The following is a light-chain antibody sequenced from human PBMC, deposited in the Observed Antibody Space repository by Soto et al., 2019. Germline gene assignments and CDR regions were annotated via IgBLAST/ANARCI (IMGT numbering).Light chain of an antibody. CDR2: GAS. CDR1: QSVSNNY. V-gene: IGKV3-20*01. Sequence: IGMTQSPVTLSLSPGERATLSCRASQSVSNNYLAWYHQKPGQAPRLLIYGASNRSTGIPDRFSGSGSGTNIIITSRRLEIELFEVYYCQQYGSPPTFGLGTKVDIK. J-gene: IGKJ1*01. CDR3: QQYGSPPT.